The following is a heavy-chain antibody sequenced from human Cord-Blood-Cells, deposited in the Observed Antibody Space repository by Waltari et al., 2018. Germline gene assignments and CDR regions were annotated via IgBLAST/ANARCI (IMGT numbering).Heavy chain of an antibody. D-gene: IGHD6-13*01. V-gene: IGHV1-24*01. CDR1: GYTLTELS. CDR3: ATGISSSWYGVWFDP. CDR2: FEPEDGET. J-gene: IGHJ5*02. Sequence: QVQLVQSGAEVKKPGASVKVSCKVSGYTLTELSMHWVRQAPGKGLEGRGGFEPEDGETNYAQKLQGRVTMTEDTATDTAYMELSSLRSEDTAVYYCATGISSSWYGVWFDPWGQGTLVTVSS.